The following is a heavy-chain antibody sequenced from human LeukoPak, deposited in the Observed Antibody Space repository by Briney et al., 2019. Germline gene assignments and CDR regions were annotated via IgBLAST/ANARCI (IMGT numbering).Heavy chain of an antibody. CDR2: INHSGST. V-gene: IGHV4-34*01. CDR1: GGSFSGYY. Sequence: SETLSLTCAVYGGSFSGYYWSWIHQPPGKGLEWIGEINHSGSTNYNPSLKSRVTISVDTSKNQFSLKLSSVTAADTAVYYCARVVWDIVVVPAAIAAFDIWGQGTMVTVSS. CDR3: ARVVWDIVVVPAAIAAFDI. J-gene: IGHJ3*02. D-gene: IGHD2-2*02.